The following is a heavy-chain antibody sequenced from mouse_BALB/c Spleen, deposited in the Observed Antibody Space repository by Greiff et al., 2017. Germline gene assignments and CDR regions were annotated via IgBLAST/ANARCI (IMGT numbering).Heavy chain of an antibody. Sequence: QVQLKESGPELVKPGASVKMSCKASGYTFTSYYIHWVKQRPGQGLEWIGWIYPGDGSTKYNEKFKGKTTLTADKSSSTAYMLLSSLTSEDSAIYFCARGGYDYGFDYWGQGTTLTVSS. CDR1: GYTFTSYY. D-gene: IGHD2-4*01. CDR2: IYPGDGST. V-gene: IGHV1S56*01. CDR3: ARGGYDYGFDY. J-gene: IGHJ2*01.